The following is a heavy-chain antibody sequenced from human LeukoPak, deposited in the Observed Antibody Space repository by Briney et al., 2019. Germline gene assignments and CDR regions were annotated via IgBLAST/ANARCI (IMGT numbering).Heavy chain of an antibody. CDR3: ARGESVSIAVAGREAHAFDN. V-gene: IGHV3-30*04. D-gene: IGHD6-19*01. CDR2: ISYDGSNN. J-gene: IGHJ3*02. Sequence: GGSLRLSCAASGFTFNSFTMHWVRQAPGKGLEWVAVISYDGSNNYYADSVKGRFTISRDNSKNTLYLQMNSLRVEDTALYYCARGESVSIAVAGREAHAFDNWGQGTMVTVSS. CDR1: GFTFNSFT.